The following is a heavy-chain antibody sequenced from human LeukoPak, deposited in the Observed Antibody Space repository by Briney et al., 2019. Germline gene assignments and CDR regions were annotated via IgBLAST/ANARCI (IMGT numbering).Heavy chain of an antibody. CDR2: IYSGGST. CDR1: GFTVSSNH. Sequence: GGSLRLSCAASGFTVSSNHMSWVRQGPGEGLEWVSVIYSGGSTYYADSVKGRFTISRDNSKNTLYLQMNGLRAEDTAVYYCASHSSSWYGFDYWGQGTLVTVSS. V-gene: IGHV3-53*01. J-gene: IGHJ4*02. CDR3: ASHSSSWYGFDY. D-gene: IGHD6-13*01.